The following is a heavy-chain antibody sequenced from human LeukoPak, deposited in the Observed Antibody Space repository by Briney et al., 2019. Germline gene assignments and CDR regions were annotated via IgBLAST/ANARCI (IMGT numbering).Heavy chain of an antibody. D-gene: IGHD6-13*01. Sequence: ASVKVSCKVSGYTLTELSMHWVRQAPGKGLGWMGGFDPEDGETIYAQKFQGRVTMTEDTSTDTAYMELSSLRSEDTAVYYCATYLLAAAGDADYWGQGTLVTVSS. CDR1: GYTLTELS. V-gene: IGHV1-24*01. J-gene: IGHJ4*02. CDR3: ATYLLAAAGDADY. CDR2: FDPEDGET.